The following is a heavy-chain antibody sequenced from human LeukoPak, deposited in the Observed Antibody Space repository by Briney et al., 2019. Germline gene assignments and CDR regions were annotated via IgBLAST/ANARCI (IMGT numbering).Heavy chain of an antibody. CDR3: ARELNSSGYYGWFDP. CDR1: GGSISSYY. J-gene: IGHJ5*02. D-gene: IGHD3-22*01. CDR2: IYTSGST. Sequence: PSETLSLTCTVSGGSISSYYWSWIRQPAGKGLEWIGRIYTSGSTNYNPSLKSRVTMSVDTSKNQFSLKLSSVTAADTAVYYCARELNSSGYYGWFDPWGQGTLVTVSS. V-gene: IGHV4-4*07.